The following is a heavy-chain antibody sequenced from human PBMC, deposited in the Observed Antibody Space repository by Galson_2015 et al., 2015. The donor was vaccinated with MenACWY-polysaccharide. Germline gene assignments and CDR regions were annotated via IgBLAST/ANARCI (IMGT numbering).Heavy chain of an antibody. CDR2: MSYDGGNE. D-gene: IGHD2-2*01. Sequence: ALRIACAASGFTFSSYAMHWVHQAPGKGLEWVAVMSYDGGNEYYADSVKGRFTISRDNSKNTVYLQMKSLTPEDTALYHCAKDPAAYCSSTSCSRYWYFDLWGRGTLVTVSS. J-gene: IGHJ2*01. CDR1: GFTFSSYA. CDR3: AKDPAAYCSSTSCSRYWYFDL. V-gene: IGHV3-30*18.